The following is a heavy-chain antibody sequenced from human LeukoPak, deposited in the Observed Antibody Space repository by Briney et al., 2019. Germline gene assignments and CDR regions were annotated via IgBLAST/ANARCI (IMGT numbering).Heavy chain of an antibody. D-gene: IGHD6-19*01. J-gene: IGHJ4*02. CDR1: GYTFTGYY. V-gene: IGHV1-2*04. CDR2: INPNSGGT. CDR3: ARRLGDSSGWGFDY. Sequence: ASVKVSCKASGYTFTGYYMHWVRQAPGQGLEWMGWINPNSGGTNYAQKFQGWVTMTRDTSISTAYTELSRLRSDDTAVYYCARRLGDSSGWGFDYWGQGTLVTVSS.